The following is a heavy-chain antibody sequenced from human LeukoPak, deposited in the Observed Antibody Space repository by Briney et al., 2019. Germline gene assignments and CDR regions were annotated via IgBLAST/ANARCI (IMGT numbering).Heavy chain of an antibody. J-gene: IGHJ4*02. CDR1: GFTFSSYW. CDR3: ARRLRRYFDWPPCYFDY. CDR2: IKQDGSEK. D-gene: IGHD3-9*01. V-gene: IGHV3-7*01. Sequence: GGSLRLSCAASGFTFSSYWMSWVRQAPGKGLEWVANIKQDGSEKYYVDSVKGRFTISRDNAKNSLYLQMNSLRAEDTAVYYCARRLRRYFDWPPCYFDYWGQGTLVTVSS.